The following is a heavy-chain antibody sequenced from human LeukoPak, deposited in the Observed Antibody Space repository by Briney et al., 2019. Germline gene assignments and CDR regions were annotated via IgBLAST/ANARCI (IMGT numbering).Heavy chain of an antibody. D-gene: IGHD3-3*01. Sequence: PGGSLRLSCAASGFTFSGYTMNWVRQAPGKGLEWVSSISSTGRYVYYADSVKGRVTISRDNSNKSLHLQMNSLRVDDTALYYCARGYEGQIDCWGQGTLVTVSS. V-gene: IGHV3-21*01. CDR3: ARGYEGQIDC. CDR1: GFTFSGYT. CDR2: ISSTGRYV. J-gene: IGHJ4*02.